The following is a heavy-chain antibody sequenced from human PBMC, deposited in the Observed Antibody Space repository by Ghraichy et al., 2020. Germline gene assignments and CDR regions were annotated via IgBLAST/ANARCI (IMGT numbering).Heavy chain of an antibody. V-gene: IGHV3-11*01. J-gene: IGHJ4*02. CDR2: ISNSGTAK. CDR1: GFTFSEFY. D-gene: IGHD3-3*01. Sequence: GESLNISCAASGFTFSEFYMSWIRQAPGKGLEWVSYISNSGTAKYYADSVKGRFAISRDNAKNSLYLQMNSLRAEDTAVYYCARDRYQYYDFWRWGQGTLVTV. CDR3: ARDRYQYYDFWR.